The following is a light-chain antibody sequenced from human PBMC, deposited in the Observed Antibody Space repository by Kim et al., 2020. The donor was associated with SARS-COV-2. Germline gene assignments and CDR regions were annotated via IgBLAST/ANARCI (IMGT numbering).Light chain of an antibody. CDR3: QQYYGTPFT. Sequence: ATINCKSSQSVLSSSNNKNYLAWYQQKPRQPPKLLIYWASTRESGVPDRFSGSGSGTDFTLTISSLQAEDVAVYSCQQYYGTPFTFGQGTKLEI. CDR1: QSVLSSSNNKNY. V-gene: IGKV4-1*01. J-gene: IGKJ2*01. CDR2: WAS.